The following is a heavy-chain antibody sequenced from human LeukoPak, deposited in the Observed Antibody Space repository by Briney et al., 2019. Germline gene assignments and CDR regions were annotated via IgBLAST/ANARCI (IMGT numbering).Heavy chain of an antibody. V-gene: IGHV4-34*01. CDR1: GESFSGYY. Sequence: SETLSLTCAVYGESFSGYYWSWIRQPPGKGLEWIGEINHSGSTNYNPSLKSRVTISVDTSKNQFSLKLSSVTAADTAVYYCARVSGYYYFDYWGQGTLVTVSS. CDR3: ARVSGYYYFDY. J-gene: IGHJ4*02. CDR2: INHSGST. D-gene: IGHD5-18*01.